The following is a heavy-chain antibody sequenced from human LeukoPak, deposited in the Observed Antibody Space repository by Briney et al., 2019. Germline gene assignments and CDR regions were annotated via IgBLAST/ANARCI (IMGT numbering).Heavy chain of an antibody. CDR3: VRSSIDY. J-gene: IGHJ4*02. V-gene: IGHV3-9*01. Sequence: GGSLRLSCAASGFTFDDYAMHWVRQAPGKGLEWVSGISWNSGSIGYADSVKGRFTISRDNAKNTLYLQMNSLRAEDTAVYYCVRSSIDYWGQGTLVTVSS. CDR1: GFTFDDYA. CDR2: ISWNSGSI.